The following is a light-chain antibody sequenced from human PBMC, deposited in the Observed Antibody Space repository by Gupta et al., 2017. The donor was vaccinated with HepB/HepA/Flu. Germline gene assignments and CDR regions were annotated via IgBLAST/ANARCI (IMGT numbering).Light chain of an antibody. V-gene: IGLV2-14*03. CDR1: SSDVGGYNY. CDR2: DVN. Sequence: QSALTQPASVSGSPGQSITISCIGTSSDVGGYNYVSWYQQHPGKAPKLMIYDVNNRPSGVSNRFSGSKFGNTASLTISGLQAEDEADYYCSSYTSSSTLVVFGGGTKLTVL. CDR3: SSYTSSSTLVV. J-gene: IGLJ2*01.